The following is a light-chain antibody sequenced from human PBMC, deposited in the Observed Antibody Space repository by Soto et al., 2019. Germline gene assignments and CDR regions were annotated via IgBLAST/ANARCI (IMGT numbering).Light chain of an antibody. CDR3: QQYTNWPPIT. V-gene: IGKV3D-15*01. Sequence: ERLMTQCPATLSVSPGERAVLFRRESHSVSNNYLAWYQQKPGQAHTLLIYGASNRATGIPHRFSGSGSGTEFTLTISSLQSEDFAVYYCQQYTNWPPITFGKWTRLEIK. CDR2: GAS. J-gene: IGKJ5*01. CDR1: HSVSNN.